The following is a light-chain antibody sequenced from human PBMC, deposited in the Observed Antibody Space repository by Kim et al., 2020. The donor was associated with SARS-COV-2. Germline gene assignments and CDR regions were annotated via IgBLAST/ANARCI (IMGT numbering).Light chain of an antibody. V-gene: IGKV1D-13*01. Sequence: GDRVTITCRASQGISSALAWYQQKPGKAPKLLIYDASSLESGVPSRFSGSGSGTDFTLTISSLQPEDFATYYCQQFNNLLTFGGGTKV. CDR3: QQFNNLLT. J-gene: IGKJ4*01. CDR2: DAS. CDR1: QGISSA.